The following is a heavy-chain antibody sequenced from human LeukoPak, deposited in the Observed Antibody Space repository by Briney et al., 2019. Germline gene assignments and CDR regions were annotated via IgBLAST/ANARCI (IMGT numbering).Heavy chain of an antibody. J-gene: IGHJ4*02. Sequence: PGRSLRLSCEASGFSFHEYAMHWVRHAPGKGLEWVSGISWNSGSVGYADSVKGRFTISRENAENTLFLEMNSLRAEDTALYYCAKDVSFVAGAYYDFWGQGILVTVSS. CDR1: GFSFHEYA. D-gene: IGHD6-19*01. V-gene: IGHV3-9*01. CDR3: AKDVSFVAGAYYDF. CDR2: ISWNSGSV.